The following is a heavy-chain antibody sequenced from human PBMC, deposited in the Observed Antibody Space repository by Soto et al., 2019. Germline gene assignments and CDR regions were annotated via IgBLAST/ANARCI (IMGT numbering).Heavy chain of an antibody. J-gene: IGHJ6*03. CDR1: GFTFGDYA. Sequence: EVQLVESGGGLVQPGRSLRLSCTASGFTFGDYAMSWFRQAPGKGLEWVGFIRSKAYGGTTEYAASVKGRFTISRDDSKSIAYLQMNSLKTEDTAVYYCTRDRQYQPYTYYYYYMDVWGKGTTVTVSS. D-gene: IGHD2-2*01. CDR3: TRDRQYQPYTYYYYYMDV. CDR2: IRSKAYGGTT. V-gene: IGHV3-49*03.